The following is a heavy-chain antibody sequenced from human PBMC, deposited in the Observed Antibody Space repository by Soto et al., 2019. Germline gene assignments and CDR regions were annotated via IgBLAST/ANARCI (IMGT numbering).Heavy chain of an antibody. Sequence: SVKVSCKASGGTFSSYAISWVRQAPGQGLEWMGGIIPIFGTANYAQKFQGRVTITADESTSTAYMELSSLRSEDTAVYDCARGLRYYDFWSCYYSPEYYYYGMDVWG. CDR2: IIPIFGTA. CDR1: GGTFSSYA. D-gene: IGHD3-3*01. J-gene: IGHJ6*02. V-gene: IGHV1-69*13. CDR3: ARGLRYYDFWSCYYSPEYYYYGMDV.